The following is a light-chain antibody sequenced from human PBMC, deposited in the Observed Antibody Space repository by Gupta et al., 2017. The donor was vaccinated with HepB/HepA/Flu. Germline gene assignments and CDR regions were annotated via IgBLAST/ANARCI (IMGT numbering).Light chain of an antibody. CDR1: QDIGSS. V-gene: IGKV1-9*01. Sequence: DIQLTQSPLFLSASVGDRGSITCRASQDIGSSLAWYQQKPGEAPRLLIFAASTWQSGVPSRFGGSGCGEEFSLPPISRQQEEFSAYYCHHHKSYLLVTFGHGTEVDIK. CDR3: HHHKSYLLVT. CDR2: AAS. J-gene: IGKJ3*01.